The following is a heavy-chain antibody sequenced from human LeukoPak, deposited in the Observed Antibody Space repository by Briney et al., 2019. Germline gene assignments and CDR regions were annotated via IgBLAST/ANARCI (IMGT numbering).Heavy chain of an antibody. J-gene: IGHJ5*02. D-gene: IGHD3-3*01. CDR1: GYTFTGYY. Sequence: ASVKVSCKASGYTFTGYYMHWVRQAPGQGLEWMGWINPNSGGTNYAQKFQGRVTMTRDTSISTAHMELSRLRSDDTAVYYCALQVDYDFWSSYSFDPWGQGTLVTVSS. V-gene: IGHV1-2*02. CDR2: INPNSGGT. CDR3: ALQVDYDFWSSYSFDP.